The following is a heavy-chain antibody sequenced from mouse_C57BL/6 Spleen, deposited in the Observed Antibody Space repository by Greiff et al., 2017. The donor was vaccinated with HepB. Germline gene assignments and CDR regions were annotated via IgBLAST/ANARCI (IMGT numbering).Heavy chain of an antibody. V-gene: IGHV1-42*01. CDR1: GYSFTGYY. CDR2: INPSTGGT. J-gene: IGHJ1*03. Sequence: VQLKESGPELVKPGASVKISCKASGYSFTGYYMNWVKQSPEKSLEWIGEINPSTGGTTYNQKFKAKATLTVDKSSSTAYMQLKSLTSEDSAVYYCARNDYYWYFDVWGTGTTVTVSS. D-gene: IGHD2-4*01. CDR3: ARNDYYWYFDV.